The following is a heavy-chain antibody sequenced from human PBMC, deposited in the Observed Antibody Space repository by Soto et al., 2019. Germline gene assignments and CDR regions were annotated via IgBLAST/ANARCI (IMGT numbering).Heavy chain of an antibody. CDR1: GFTFGSYA. Sequence: PGGSLGPSCAASGFTFGSYAMGWVRQAPGQGLEWVSTISGGGARTNYANSVKGRFTISRYNSKNTLYLQMNSLKAEDTAVYYCARSYKSVMILVLIGPADYWGQGTLVTVSS. J-gene: IGHJ4*02. D-gene: IGHD3-22*01. CDR2: ISGGGART. V-gene: IGHV3-23*01. CDR3: ARSYKSVMILVLIGPADY.